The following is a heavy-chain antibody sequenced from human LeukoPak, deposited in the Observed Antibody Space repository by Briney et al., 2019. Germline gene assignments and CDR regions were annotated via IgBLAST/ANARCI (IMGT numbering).Heavy chain of an antibody. D-gene: IGHD5-18*01. J-gene: IGHJ4*02. Sequence: PSETLSLTCAVYGGSFSGYYWSWVRQAPGKGLEWVANIKKDGSEKYSVDSVKGRFTISRDNAKKSLYLQMNSLRAEDMAVYYCARHLSGVTGYTYGRGIDYWGQGTLVTVSS. V-gene: IGHV3-7*01. CDR1: GGSFSGYY. CDR3: ARHLSGVTGYTYGRGIDY. CDR2: IKKDGSEK.